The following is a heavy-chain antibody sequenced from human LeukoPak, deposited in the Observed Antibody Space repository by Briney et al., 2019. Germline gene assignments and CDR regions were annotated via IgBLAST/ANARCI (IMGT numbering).Heavy chain of an antibody. CDR2: FDPEDGET. CDR3: ATGSSGWYRTHFDY. Sequence: ASVKVSCKVSGYTLTELSMHWVRQAPGKGLEWMGGFDPEDGETIYAQKFQGRVTMTEDTSTDTAYMELSSLRSEDTAVYYCATGSSGWYRTHFDYWGQGTLVTVSS. CDR1: GYTLTELS. D-gene: IGHD6-19*01. V-gene: IGHV1-24*01. J-gene: IGHJ4*02.